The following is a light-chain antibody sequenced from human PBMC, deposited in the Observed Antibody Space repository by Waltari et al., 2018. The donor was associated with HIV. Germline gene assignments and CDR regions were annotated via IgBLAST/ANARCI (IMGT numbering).Light chain of an antibody. J-gene: IGLJ3*02. CDR1: SSNIGDNY. CDR3: AAWVDSLSGWV. V-gene: IGLV1-47*01. Sequence: QSALTQPPSTSGTTGQTVTIPCSGSSSNIGDNYVSWYQQHPGPAPKLLIYRNRQRPAGVRDRFAGSTSGTSASLAITALRSEDEAEYPCAAWVDSLSGWVFGGGTNLTVL. CDR2: RNR.